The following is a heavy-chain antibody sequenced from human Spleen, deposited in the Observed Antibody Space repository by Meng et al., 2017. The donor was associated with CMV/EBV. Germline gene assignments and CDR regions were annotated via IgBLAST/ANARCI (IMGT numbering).Heavy chain of an antibody. CDR3: VTIYAVAAMDV. CDR2: ISNGGTTI. Sequence: GESLKISCAASGFTFSDYYMSWIRQAPGKGLEWVSYISNGGTTIYYADSVKGRFTISRDNAKKSLYLQMNSLRAEDTAVYYCVTIYAVAAMDVWGQGTTVTVSS. D-gene: IGHD2-15*01. J-gene: IGHJ6*02. V-gene: IGHV3-11*04. CDR1: GFTFSDYY.